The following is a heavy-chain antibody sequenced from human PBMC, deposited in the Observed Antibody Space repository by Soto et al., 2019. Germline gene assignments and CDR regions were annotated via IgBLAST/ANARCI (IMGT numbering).Heavy chain of an antibody. D-gene: IGHD3-16*01. V-gene: IGHV1-58*01. CDR2: IVVGSGNT. CDR1: GFLFSTSA. CDR3: AAARLSAYSL. Sequence: SVKVSCKTSGFLFSTSAVHWVRQSRGQRLEWIGWIVVGSGNTNYAHSFQDRVTITRDMSTNTAYMELSSLGSEDTAIYYCAAARLSAYSLWGQGTMVTVSS. J-gene: IGHJ3*01.